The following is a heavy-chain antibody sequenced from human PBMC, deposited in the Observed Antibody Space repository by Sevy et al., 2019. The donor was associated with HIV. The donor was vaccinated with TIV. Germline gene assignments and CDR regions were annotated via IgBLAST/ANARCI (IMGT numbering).Heavy chain of an antibody. CDR3: ARLSHSGSYPDAFDI. D-gene: IGHD1-26*01. J-gene: IGHJ3*02. CDR1: GYTFTGYY. Sequence: ASVKVSCKASGYTFTGYYMHWVRQAPGQGLVWMGWINPNSGGTNYAQKFQGWVTMTRDTSISTAYMELSRLRSDDTAVYYCARLSHSGSYPDAFDIWGQGTMVTVSS. CDR2: INPNSGGT. V-gene: IGHV1-2*04.